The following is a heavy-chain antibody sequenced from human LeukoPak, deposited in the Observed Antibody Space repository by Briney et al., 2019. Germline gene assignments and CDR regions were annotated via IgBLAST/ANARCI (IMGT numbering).Heavy chain of an antibody. CDR3: ARTNNYAFDI. CDR1: GFTFSNYA. CDR2: IYSNGNT. V-gene: IGHV3-23*05. Sequence: GGSLRLSCGASGFTFSNYAMSWVRQAPGKGLEWVSIIYSNGNTHYADSVRGRFTISRDNSMNTLYLQMNNLRAEDTAVYYCARTNNYAFDIWGLGTMVTVSS. J-gene: IGHJ3*02. D-gene: IGHD5-24*01.